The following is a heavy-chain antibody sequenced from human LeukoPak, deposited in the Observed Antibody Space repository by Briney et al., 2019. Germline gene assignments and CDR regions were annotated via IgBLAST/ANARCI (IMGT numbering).Heavy chain of an antibody. J-gene: IGHJ4*02. CDR1: GYTLTGYY. Sequence: ASVKVSCKASGYTLTGYYMHWVRQAPGQGLEGRGWIHPNSGGTNYAQKFQGRVTMTRDTSISTAYMELSRLRSGDTAVYYCARDQPYYYGSGSSSHSDYWGQGTLVTVSS. CDR2: IHPNSGGT. D-gene: IGHD3-10*01. V-gene: IGHV1-2*02. CDR3: ARDQPYYYGSGSSSHSDY.